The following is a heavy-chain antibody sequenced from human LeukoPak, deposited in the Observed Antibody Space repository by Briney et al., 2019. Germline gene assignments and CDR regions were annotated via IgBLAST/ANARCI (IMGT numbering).Heavy chain of an antibody. J-gene: IGHJ5*02. D-gene: IGHD3-22*01. Sequence: SETLSLTCTVSGVFISSGDYYWSWIRQPPGKGLEWVGYMYYSGSTYYNPSLKSRVSISVDMSKNQFSLKLSSVTAADTAVYYCARPYYYDSRIDPWGQGTLVTVSS. CDR1: GVFISSGDYY. V-gene: IGHV4-30-4*01. CDR3: ARPYYYDSRIDP. CDR2: MYYSGST.